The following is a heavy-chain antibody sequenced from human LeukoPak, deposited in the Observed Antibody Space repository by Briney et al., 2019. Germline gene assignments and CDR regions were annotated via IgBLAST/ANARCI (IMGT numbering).Heavy chain of an antibody. CDR1: GGSISSYY. J-gene: IGHJ6*03. V-gene: IGHV4-59*01. D-gene: IGHD1-26*01. CDR2: IYYSGST. Sequence: SETLSLTCTVSGGSISSYYWSWIRQPPGKDRKGIGKIYYSGSTNYNPSLKSRVTISVDTSKNQFSLKLSSVTAADTAVYYCARAPSGSYYDDYYYMDVWGKGTTVTVSS. CDR3: ARAPSGSYYDDYYYMDV.